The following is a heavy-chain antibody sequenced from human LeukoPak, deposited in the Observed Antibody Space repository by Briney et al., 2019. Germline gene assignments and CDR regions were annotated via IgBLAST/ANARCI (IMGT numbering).Heavy chain of an antibody. D-gene: IGHD2-2*01. CDR2: IYYSGST. CDR3: ASRSVVVPSAMHYYYMDV. J-gene: IGHJ6*03. CDR1: GGSISSGDYY. V-gene: IGHV4-30-4*08. Sequence: SQTLSLTCTVSGGSISSGDYYWSWIRQPPGKVLEWIGYIYYSGSTYYNPSRKSRVTISVDTSKNQFSLKLSSVTAADTVVYYCASRSVVVPSAMHYYYMDVWGKGAPVTVSS.